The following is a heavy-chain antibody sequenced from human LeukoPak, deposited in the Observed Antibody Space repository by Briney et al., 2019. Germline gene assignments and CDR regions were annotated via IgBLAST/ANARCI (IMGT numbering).Heavy chain of an antibody. CDR3: ARATTIAPETLDY. CDR2: INQDGGAK. D-gene: IGHD4-11*01. V-gene: IGHV3-7*01. Sequence: GGSLRLSCVASGFTFSTYWVTWVRQAPGKGLEWVAHINQDGGAKNYVDSLKGRFTISRDNAKNSLFLQMNSLRADDTAVYYCARATTIAPETLDYWGQGTLVTVSS. J-gene: IGHJ4*02. CDR1: GFTFSTYW.